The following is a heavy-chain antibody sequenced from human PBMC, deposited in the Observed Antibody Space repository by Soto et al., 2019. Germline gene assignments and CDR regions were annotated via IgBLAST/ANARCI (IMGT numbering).Heavy chain of an antibody. CDR2: IRTQLHGATT. V-gene: IGHV3-49*04. J-gene: IGHJ6*01. Sequence: AVSGALQDPGKGLEWVAFIRTQLHGATTEHAATVKGRFTISRDDSKGIVYLQMNSVKSVDTAGYHCTRHSDCENASRRTNFTYGM. D-gene: IGHD3-16*01. CDR3: TRHSDCENASRRTNFTYGM. CDR1: A.